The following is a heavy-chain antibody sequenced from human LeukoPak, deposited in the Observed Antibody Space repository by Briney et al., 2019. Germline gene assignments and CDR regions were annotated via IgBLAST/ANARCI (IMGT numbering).Heavy chain of an antibody. Sequence: ASVKVSCKASGYTFTSYYMHWVRQAPGQGLEWMGIINPSGGSTSYAQKFQGRVTITTDESTSTAYMELSSLRSEDTAVYYCASSYYYDSSGYYEGVDYWGQGTLVTVSS. CDR2: INPSGGST. D-gene: IGHD3-22*01. J-gene: IGHJ4*02. CDR3: ASSYYYDSSGYYEGVDY. CDR1: GYTFTSYY. V-gene: IGHV1-46*01.